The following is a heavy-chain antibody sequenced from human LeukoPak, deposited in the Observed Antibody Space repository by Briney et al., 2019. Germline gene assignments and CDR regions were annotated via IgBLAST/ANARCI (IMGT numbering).Heavy chain of an antibody. CDR3: ARKTYDFWSGYPEAYYFDY. D-gene: IGHD3-3*01. CDR1: GYSFTSYW. J-gene: IGHJ4*02. V-gene: IGHV5-51*01. CDR2: IYPGDSDT. Sequence: GESLKISCKGSGYSFTSYWIGWVRQMPGKGLEWMGIIYPGDSDTRYSPSFQGQVTISADKSISTAYLQWSSLKASDTAMYYCARKTYDFWSGYPEAYYFDYWGQRTLVTVSS.